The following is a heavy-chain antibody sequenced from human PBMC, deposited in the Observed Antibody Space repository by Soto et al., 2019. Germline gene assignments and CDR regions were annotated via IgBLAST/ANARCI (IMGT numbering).Heavy chain of an antibody. V-gene: IGHV1-46*01. D-gene: IGHD6-6*01. CDR2: INPSGGST. CDR3: AREESQLVSYYYYGMDV. Sequence: GASVKVSCKASGYTFTSYYMHWVRQAPGQGLEWMGIINPSGGSTSYAQKFQGRVTMTRDTSTSTVYMELSSLRSEDTAVYYCAREESQLVSYYYYGMDVWGQGTTVTVSS. J-gene: IGHJ6*02. CDR1: GYTFTSYY.